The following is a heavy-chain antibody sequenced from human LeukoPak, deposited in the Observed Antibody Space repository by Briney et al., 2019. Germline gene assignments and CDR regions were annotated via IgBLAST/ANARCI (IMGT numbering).Heavy chain of an antibody. CDR3: ARDRLGDYDHSGYYDK. V-gene: IGHV3-11*01. Sequence: AGGPLRLSCAASGSTFSDYYMSWIRQAPGKGLEWVSYICDSGRTIYYADSVKGRFTISRDNAKNSVYLQMNNLRAEDTAVYYCARDRLGDYDHSGYYDKWGQGTLVTVSS. D-gene: IGHD3-22*01. CDR2: ICDSGRTI. J-gene: IGHJ4*02. CDR1: GSTFSDYY.